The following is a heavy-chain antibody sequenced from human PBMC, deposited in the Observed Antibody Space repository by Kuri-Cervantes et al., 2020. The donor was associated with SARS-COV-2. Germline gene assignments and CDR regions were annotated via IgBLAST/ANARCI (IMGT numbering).Heavy chain of an antibody. CDR1: GASIGSGGHS. V-gene: IGHV4-30-4*07. J-gene: IGHJ6*03. CDR2: IYSGNT. Sequence: SETLSLTCVVAGASIGSGGHSWTWVRQPPGNGLEWIGYIYSGNTYYNPSLKSLLSISIHTSNNLNYFSLNVSSVTAADTAVYYCARDLLLPHTIFGVVHTEVYYYYYMDVWGKGTTVTVSS. D-gene: IGHD3-3*01. CDR3: ARDLLLPHTIFGVVHTEVYYYYYMDV.